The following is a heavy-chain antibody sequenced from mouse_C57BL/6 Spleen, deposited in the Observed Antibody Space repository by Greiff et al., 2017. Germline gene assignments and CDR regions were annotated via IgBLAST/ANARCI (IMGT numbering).Heavy chain of an antibody. CDR1: GYTFTSYW. CDR2: IDPSDSET. CDR3: ARSGGYPWYFDV. D-gene: IGHD2-2*01. J-gene: IGHJ1*01. V-gene: IGHV1-52*01. Sequence: QVQLQQPGAELVRPGSSVKLSCKASGYTFTSYWMHWVKQRPIQGLEWIGNIDPSDSETHYNQKFKDKATLTVDKSSSTAYMQLSSLTSEDSAVYYCARSGGYPWYFDVWGAGTPVTVSS.